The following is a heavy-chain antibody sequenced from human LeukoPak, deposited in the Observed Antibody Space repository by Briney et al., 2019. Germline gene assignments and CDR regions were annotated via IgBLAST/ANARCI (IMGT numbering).Heavy chain of an antibody. J-gene: IGHJ4*02. Sequence: SETLSLTCAVSGGPFSGYSWNWIRQPPGKGLEWIGEINHSGSTNYNPSLKNQVTMSIDTSKDQFSLRLSSVTAADTAVYYCARGLEGYSYGYSEFDYWGQGALVTVSS. CDR2: INHSGST. CDR1: GGPFSGYS. CDR3: ARGLEGYSYGYSEFDY. D-gene: IGHD5-18*01. V-gene: IGHV4-34*01.